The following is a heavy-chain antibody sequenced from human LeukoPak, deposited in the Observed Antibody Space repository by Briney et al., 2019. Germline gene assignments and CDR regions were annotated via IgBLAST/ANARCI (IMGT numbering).Heavy chain of an antibody. J-gene: IGHJ4*02. CDR1: GGSISSGGYS. V-gene: IGHV4-31*03. D-gene: IGHD2-15*01. CDR3: AAGNCSGGSCYSGPIDY. Sequence: SETPSLTCTVSGGSISSGGYSWSWIRQHPGKGLEWIGYIYYSGSTYYNPSLRSRVTISVDTSKNQFSLKLSSVTAADTAVYYCAAGNCSGGSCYSGPIDYWGQGTLVTVSS. CDR2: IYYSGST.